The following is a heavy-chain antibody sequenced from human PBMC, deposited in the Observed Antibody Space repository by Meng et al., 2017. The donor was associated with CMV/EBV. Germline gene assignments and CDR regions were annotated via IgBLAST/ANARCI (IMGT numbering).Heavy chain of an antibody. Sequence: GESLKISCVASGFTFSSYGMHWVRQAPGKGLEWVAFIRYDGSNKYYADSVKGRFTISRDNSKNTLYLQMNSLRAEDTAVSYCAKEGTGRVTAVGATLFDYWGQGTLVTVSS. V-gene: IGHV3-30*02. D-gene: IGHD1-26*01. CDR1: GFTFSSYG. CDR2: IRYDGSNK. CDR3: AKEGTGRVTAVGATLFDY. J-gene: IGHJ4*02.